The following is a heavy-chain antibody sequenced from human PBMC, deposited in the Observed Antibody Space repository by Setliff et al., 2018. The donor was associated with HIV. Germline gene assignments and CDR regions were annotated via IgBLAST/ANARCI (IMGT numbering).Heavy chain of an antibody. CDR3: ARSRDSSGYVPYFDY. Sequence: PSETLSLTCAVSGGSFTSSNWWSWVRQPPGKGLEWIGQIYPSGSTNYNPSLKSRVSISVDKSKNQFSLNLSSVTAADTAVYYCARSRDSSGYVPYFDYWGQGTLVTVSS. CDR2: IYPSGST. CDR1: GGSFTSSNW. V-gene: IGHV4-4*02. J-gene: IGHJ4*02. D-gene: IGHD3-22*01.